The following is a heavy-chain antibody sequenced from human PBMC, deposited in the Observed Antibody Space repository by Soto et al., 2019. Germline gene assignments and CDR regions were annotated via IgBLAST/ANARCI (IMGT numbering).Heavy chain of an antibody. CDR3: GKYSGSYPVYNGLNL. J-gene: IGHJ6*02. D-gene: IGHD1-26*01. V-gene: IGHV3-23*01. Sequence: GGSLRLSCAASGFPFSTSAMNWVRQAPGKGLEWVSIIRATSDAAYYAESVKGRFASSRDNSKNTLYLQMNSLRAEDTAVYYCGKYSGSYPVYNGLNLWGQGTTVTVSS. CDR2: IRATSDAA. CDR1: GFPFSTSA.